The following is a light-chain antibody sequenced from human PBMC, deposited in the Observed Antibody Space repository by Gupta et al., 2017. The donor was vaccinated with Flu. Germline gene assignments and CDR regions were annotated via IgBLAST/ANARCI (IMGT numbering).Light chain of an antibody. CDR2: DVS. CDR3: SAYAASNTWV. V-gene: IGLV2-23*02. CDR1: SSDVGSDDL. Sequence: SITISCTGTSSDVGSDDLVSWYQQHPGKAPKLLILDVSKRPSGVSNRFSGSKSGNTASLTISGLQGEDEADYYCSAYAASNTWVFGGGTKLTVL. J-gene: IGLJ3*02.